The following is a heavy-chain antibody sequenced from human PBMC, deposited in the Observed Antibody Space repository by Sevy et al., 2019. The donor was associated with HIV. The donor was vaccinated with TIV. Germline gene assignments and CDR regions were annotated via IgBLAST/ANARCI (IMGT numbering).Heavy chain of an antibody. CDR1: GFTFSDHS. CDR2: IKNSGNTI. J-gene: IGHJ4*02. D-gene: IGHD5-12*01. V-gene: IGHV3-11*01. Sequence: GGSLRLSCSASGFTFSDHSMTWIRQAPGKGLQWISYIKNSGNTIYYADSVKGRFTMSRDNAKNSLYLQMNSLRADDTAVYYCARGGVATLFPPLDYWGQGTLVTVSS. CDR3: ARGGVATLFPPLDY.